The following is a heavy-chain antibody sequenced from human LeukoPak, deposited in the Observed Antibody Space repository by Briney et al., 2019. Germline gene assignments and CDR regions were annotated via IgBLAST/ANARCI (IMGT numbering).Heavy chain of an antibody. D-gene: IGHD3-22*01. CDR2: ISGDSSYI. J-gene: IGHJ4*02. CDR3: ARESPYDSSGYCFDC. CDR1: GFTFRTYS. V-gene: IGHV3-21*01. Sequence: GGSLRLSCAASGFTFRTYSMNWVRQAPGKGLEWVSSISGDSSYIYYADSVKGRFTISRDNAQNSLFLQMTSLRAEDTAVYYCARESPYDSSGYCFDCWGQGTLVTVSS.